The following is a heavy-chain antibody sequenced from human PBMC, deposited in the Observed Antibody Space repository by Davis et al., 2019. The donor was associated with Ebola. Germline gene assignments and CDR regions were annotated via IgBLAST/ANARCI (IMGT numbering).Heavy chain of an antibody. CDR1: GGSVSSGGYY. J-gene: IGHJ6*04. CDR3: ATMDGGNSGLYYYYGMDV. V-gene: IGHV4-61*08. Sequence: SETLSLTCTVSGGSVSSGGYYWSWIRQPPGKGLEWIGYIYYSGSTNYNPSLKSRVTISVDTSKNQFSLKLSSVTAADTAVYYCATMDGGNSGLYYYYGMDVWGKGTTVTVSS. D-gene: IGHD4-23*01. CDR2: IYYSGST.